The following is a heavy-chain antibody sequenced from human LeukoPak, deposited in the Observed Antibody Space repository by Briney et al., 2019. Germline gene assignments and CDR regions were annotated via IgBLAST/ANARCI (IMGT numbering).Heavy chain of an antibody. V-gene: IGHV1-8*01. Sequence: GASVKVSCKASGSTFTSYDINWVRQATGQGLEWMGWMNPNSGNTGYAQKFQGRVTMTRNTTISTAYMELSSLRSEDTAVYYCATTRWSCSSTSCYGLTGWFDPWGQGTLVTVSS. CDR3: ATTRWSCSSTSCYGLTGWFDP. CDR1: GSTFTSYD. D-gene: IGHD2-2*01. CDR2: MNPNSGNT. J-gene: IGHJ5*02.